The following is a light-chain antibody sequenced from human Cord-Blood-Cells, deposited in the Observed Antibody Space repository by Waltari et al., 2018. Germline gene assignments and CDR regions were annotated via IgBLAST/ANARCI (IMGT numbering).Light chain of an antibody. J-gene: IGLJ1*01. CDR1: SSDVGGYNY. Sequence: QSALTQPASVSGPPGQSITISCTGTSSDVGGYNYVPWYQQHPGKAPKLMFYEVSKRPSGVSNRFSGSKSGNTASLTISGLQAEDEADYYCSSYTSSSTPLYVFGTGTKVTVL. V-gene: IGLV2-14*01. CDR3: SSYTSSSTPLYV. CDR2: EVS.